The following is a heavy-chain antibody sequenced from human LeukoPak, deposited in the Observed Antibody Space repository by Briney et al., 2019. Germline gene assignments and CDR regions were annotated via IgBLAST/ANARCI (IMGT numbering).Heavy chain of an antibody. V-gene: IGHV1-2*02. CDR3: ARSPLGLAVAGTFDY. D-gene: IGHD6-19*01. J-gene: IGHJ4*02. CDR2: INPNSGGT. Sequence: ASVKVSCKASGYTFTGYYMHWVRQAPGQGLEWMGWINPNSGGTNYAQEFQGRVTMTRDTSISTAYMELCRLRSDDTAVYYCARSPLGLAVAGTFDYWGQGTLVTVSS. CDR1: GYTFTGYY.